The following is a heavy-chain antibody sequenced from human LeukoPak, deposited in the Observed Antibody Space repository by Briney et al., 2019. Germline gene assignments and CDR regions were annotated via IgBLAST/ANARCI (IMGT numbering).Heavy chain of an antibody. V-gene: IGHV3-30*02. CDR2: IRYDGSNK. D-gene: IGHD2/OR15-2a*01. Sequence: PGGSLRLSCSASGFTFSSYGMHWVRRAPGKGLEWVAFIRYDGSNKYYIDSVKGRFTISRDNARNSLYLQMDNLRAEDTGVYYCARDFYDGFALDYWGQGTLVTVSS. CDR1: GFTFSSYG. CDR3: ARDFYDGFALDY. J-gene: IGHJ4*02.